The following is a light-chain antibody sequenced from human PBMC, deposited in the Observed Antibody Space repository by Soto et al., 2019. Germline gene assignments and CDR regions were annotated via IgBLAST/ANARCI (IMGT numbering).Light chain of an antibody. CDR3: SSYTSSVTLV. V-gene: IGLV2-14*01. Sequence: QSALTQPASVSGSPGQSITISCTGTSSDVGGYNFVSWYQQHPGKAPKLMIYEVSNRPSGVSYRSSGSKSGNTASLTISGLQAEDEADYYCSSYTSSVTLVFGGGTKLTVL. CDR1: SSDVGGYNF. J-gene: IGLJ2*01. CDR2: EVS.